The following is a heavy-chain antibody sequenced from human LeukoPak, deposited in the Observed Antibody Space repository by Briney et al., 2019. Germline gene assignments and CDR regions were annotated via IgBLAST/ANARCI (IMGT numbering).Heavy chain of an antibody. D-gene: IGHD6-13*01. CDR3: ATRIAAAGYYYYYYGMDV. J-gene: IGHJ6*02. CDR1: GGTFSSYA. Sequence: SVKVSCKASGGTFSSYAISWVRQAPGQGLEWMGGIIPIFGTANYAQKFQGRVTITADESTSTAYMELSSLRSEDTAVYYCATRIAAAGYYYYYYGMDVWGQGTTVTVSS. V-gene: IGHV1-69*13. CDR2: IIPIFGTA.